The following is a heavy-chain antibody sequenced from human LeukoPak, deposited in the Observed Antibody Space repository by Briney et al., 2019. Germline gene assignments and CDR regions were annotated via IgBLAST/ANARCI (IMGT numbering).Heavy chain of an antibody. V-gene: IGHV1-58*02. D-gene: IGHD1-26*01. Sequence: GASVKVSCKASGFTFTSSAMRWVRQARGQRLEWIGWIVVCSGNTNYAQKLQERVSITRDMSTSTAYMELSSLRSEDTAVYYCAALDSGRNRDYFDYWGQGTLVTVSS. CDR1: GFTFTSSA. CDR2: IVVCSGNT. J-gene: IGHJ4*02. CDR3: AALDSGRNRDYFDY.